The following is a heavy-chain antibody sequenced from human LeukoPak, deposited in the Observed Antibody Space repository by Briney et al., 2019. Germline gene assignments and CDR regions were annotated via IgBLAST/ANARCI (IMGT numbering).Heavy chain of an antibody. CDR3: ARQKISSSWYYWFDP. Sequence: PSETLSLTCTVSGVSISSSTYYWGWIRQPPGKGLEWIGSIYSSGSTYYNSSLKSRVTISIDTSKNQVSLKMSFVAAADTAVYYCARQKISSSWYYWFDPWGQGTLVTVSS. CDR2: IYSSGST. V-gene: IGHV4-39*01. J-gene: IGHJ5*02. CDR1: GVSISSSTYY. D-gene: IGHD6-13*01.